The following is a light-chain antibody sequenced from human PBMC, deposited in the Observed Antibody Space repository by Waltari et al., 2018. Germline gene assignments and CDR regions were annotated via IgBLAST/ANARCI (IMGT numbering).Light chain of an antibody. V-gene: IGLV3-25*03. Sequence: SNELTQPPSVSVLPGQTARITCSADALADEYAYWYQQKPGQAPLMIIYKYNERPSGIPDRFFGSSSGTTVTLTISAVQAEDEADYFCQSVDSTDSYPVFGGGTKLTVL. CDR3: QSVDSTDSYPV. CDR2: KYN. CDR1: ALADEY. J-gene: IGLJ2*01.